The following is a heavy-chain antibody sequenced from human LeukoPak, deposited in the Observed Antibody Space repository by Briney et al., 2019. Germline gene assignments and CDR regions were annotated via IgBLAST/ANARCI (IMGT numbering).Heavy chain of an antibody. CDR1: GFTFSSYA. CDR2: ISYDGSNK. Sequence: PGGSLRLSCAASGFTFSSYAMHWVRQAPGKGLEWVAVISYDGSNKYYADSVKGRFTISRDNSKNTPYLQMNSLRAEDTAVYYCAREGYCSSTSCYNWYFDLWGRGTLVTVSS. D-gene: IGHD2-2*02. V-gene: IGHV3-30*04. J-gene: IGHJ2*01. CDR3: AREGYCSSTSCYNWYFDL.